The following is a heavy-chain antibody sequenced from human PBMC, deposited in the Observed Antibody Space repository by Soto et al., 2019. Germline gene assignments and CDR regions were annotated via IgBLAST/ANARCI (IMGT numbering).Heavy chain of an antibody. CDR1: GVAFSTYG. J-gene: IGHJ4*02. V-gene: IGHV3-33*01. Sequence: QVQLVESGGGVVQPGRCLRVSCAASGVAFSTYGIHWVRQAPGKGLEWVAVIWYDGSNKYYADSVKGRFTISRDNSKNTLYLQMDSLRAEDTAVYYCARAVGPYDYWGQGTLVTVSS. CDR2: IWYDGSNK. CDR3: ARAVGPYDY. D-gene: IGHD1-26*01.